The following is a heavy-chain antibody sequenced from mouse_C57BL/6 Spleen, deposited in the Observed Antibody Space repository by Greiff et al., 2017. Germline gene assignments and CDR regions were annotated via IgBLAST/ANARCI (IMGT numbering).Heavy chain of an antibody. D-gene: IGHD2-4*01. Sequence: QVQLQQPGTELVKPGASVKLSCKASGYTFTSYWMHWVKQRPGQGLEWIGNINPSNGNTYYNEKFKGKATLTADKSSSTAYMELRSLTSEDSAVYFCAKVIYYDYEGFAYWGQGTLVTVSA. J-gene: IGHJ3*01. CDR1: GYTFTSYW. CDR2: INPSNGNT. CDR3: AKVIYYDYEGFAY. V-gene: IGHV1-53*01.